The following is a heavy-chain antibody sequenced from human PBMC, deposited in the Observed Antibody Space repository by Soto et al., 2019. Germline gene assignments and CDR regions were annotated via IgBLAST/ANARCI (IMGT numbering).Heavy chain of an antibody. V-gene: IGHV1-46*01. D-gene: IGHD1-26*01. CDR2: INPSGSST. Sequence: QVQLVQSGAEVKKPGASVKVSCKASGYIFSNYYIHWVRQAPGQGLEWMGIINPSGSSTRYAQKFQGRVTMTRDTSSSTVDMELSSLRFEDTAVHYCARDVGDSGSHWFDPWGQGSLVTVSS. CDR3: ARDVGDSGSHWFDP. J-gene: IGHJ5*02. CDR1: GYIFSNYY.